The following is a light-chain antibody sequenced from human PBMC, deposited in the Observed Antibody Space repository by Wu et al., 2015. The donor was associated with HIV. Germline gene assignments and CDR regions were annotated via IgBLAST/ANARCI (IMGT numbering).Light chain of an antibody. CDR3: QQYGSPPIT. CDR2: GAS. Sequence: EIALRQSPGTLSLSPGQRAILSCRASQNVKNRYVAWYQQKPGQAPRLLIFGASSRATGIPDRFSGFGAGTDFSLIISTLEPEDFAMYFCQQYGSPPITFGQGTRLENK. V-gene: IGKV3-20*01. CDR1: QNVKNRY. J-gene: IGKJ5*01.